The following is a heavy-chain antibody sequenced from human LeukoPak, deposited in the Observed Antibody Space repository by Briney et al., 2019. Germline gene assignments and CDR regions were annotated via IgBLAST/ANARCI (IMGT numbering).Heavy chain of an antibody. CDR2: IYYSGST. CDR3: AGDGLRAAAGNSWFDP. Sequence: SQTLSLTCTISGGSISSGGYYWSWIRQHPGKGLEWIGYIYYSGSTYYNPSLKSRVTISVDTSKNQFSLKLSSVTAADTAVYYCAGDGLRAAAGNSWFDPWGQGTLVTVSS. D-gene: IGHD6-13*01. CDR1: GGSISSGGYY. V-gene: IGHV4-31*03. J-gene: IGHJ5*02.